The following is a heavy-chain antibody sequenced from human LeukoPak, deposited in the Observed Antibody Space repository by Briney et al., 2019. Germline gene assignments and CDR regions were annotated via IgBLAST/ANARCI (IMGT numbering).Heavy chain of an antibody. CDR2: ISGSGGST. J-gene: IGHJ4*02. V-gene: IGHV3-23*01. Sequence: PGGSLRLSCAASGFTFSSYGMSWVRQAPGKGLEWVSAISGSGGSTYYADSVKGRFTISRDNSKNSLYLQMNSLRAEDTAVYYCAREIQLHQAVDYWGQGTLVTVSS. CDR3: AREIQLHQAVDY. CDR1: GFTFSSYG. D-gene: IGHD5-18*01.